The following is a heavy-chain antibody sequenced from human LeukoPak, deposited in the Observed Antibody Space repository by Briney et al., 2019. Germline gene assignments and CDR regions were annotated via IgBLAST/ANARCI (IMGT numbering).Heavy chain of an antibody. CDR3: ARDLRIAAAATKGGSNYYYYYGMDV. J-gene: IGHJ6*02. CDR2: IYSGGST. CDR1: GFTVSSNY. V-gene: IGHV3-53*04. D-gene: IGHD6-13*01. Sequence: GGSLRLSCAASGFTVSSNYMSWVRQAPGKGLEWVSVIYSGGSTYYADSVKGRFTISRHNSKNTLYLQMNSLRAEDTAVYYCARDLRIAAAATKGGSNYYYYYGMDVWGQGTTVTVSS.